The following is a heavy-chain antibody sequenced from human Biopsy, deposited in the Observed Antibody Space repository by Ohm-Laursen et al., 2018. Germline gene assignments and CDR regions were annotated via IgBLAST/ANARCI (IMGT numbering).Heavy chain of an antibody. CDR3: STGGGDFYYNGMDV. D-gene: IGHD3-16*01. Sequence: SLRLSCSAPGFTFSDAWMNWVRQAPGKGLEWVGRIKSKFDGETTDYAAPVKGRFIISRDDSKSTLFLQMNSLKVEDTGVYFCSTGGGDFYYNGMDVWGQGTTVTVSS. J-gene: IGHJ6*02. CDR1: GFTFSDAW. CDR2: IKSKFDGETT. V-gene: IGHV3-15*01.